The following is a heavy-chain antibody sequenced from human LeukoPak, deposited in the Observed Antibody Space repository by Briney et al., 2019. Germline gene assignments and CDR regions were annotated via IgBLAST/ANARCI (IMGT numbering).Heavy chain of an antibody. D-gene: IGHD3-22*01. CDR2: MNPNSGNT. J-gene: IGHJ4*02. Sequence: ASVKVSCKASGYTFTSYDINWVRQATGQGLEWMGWMNPNSGNTGYAQKFQGRVTITRNTSISTAYMELSSLRSEDTAVYYCASCSSGPLKYFDYWGQGTLVTVSS. CDR1: GYTFTSYD. CDR3: ASCSSGPLKYFDY. V-gene: IGHV1-8*01.